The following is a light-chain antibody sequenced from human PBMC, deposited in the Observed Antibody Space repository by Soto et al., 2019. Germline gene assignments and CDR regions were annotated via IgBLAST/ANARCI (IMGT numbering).Light chain of an antibody. CDR3: QQFGSSPVA. CDR1: QAVTNNQ. V-gene: IGKV3-20*01. J-gene: IGKJ1*01. CDR2: GAS. Sequence: EIVVTQSPGTLSSSPGERVTLSCRASQAVTNNQLAWYPHKPGQAPRLLIYGASSRAVGIPDRFSGSGSGTDFVLTISKLVPEDSAVYYCQQFGSSPVAFGPGTMVEIK.